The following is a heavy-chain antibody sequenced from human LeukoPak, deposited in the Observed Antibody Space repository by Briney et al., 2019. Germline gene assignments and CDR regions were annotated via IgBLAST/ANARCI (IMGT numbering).Heavy chain of an antibody. Sequence: SVNVSCKASGGTFSSYAISWVRQAPGQGLEWMGGIIPIFGTANYAQKFQGRVTITADESTSTAYMELSSLRSENTAVYYCATRPFNYYDSSGYFGYWGQGTLVTVSS. CDR3: ATRPFNYYDSSGYFGY. CDR2: IIPIFGTA. CDR1: GGTFSSYA. J-gene: IGHJ4*02. D-gene: IGHD3-22*01. V-gene: IGHV1-69*13.